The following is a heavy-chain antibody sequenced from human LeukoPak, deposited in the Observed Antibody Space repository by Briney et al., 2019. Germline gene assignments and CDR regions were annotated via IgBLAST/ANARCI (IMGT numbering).Heavy chain of an antibody. Sequence: WGSLRLSCEASGFTFSTYEMNWVRQAPGKGLEWVSYISISGSTLYYADSVKGRFTISRDNAKSSLYLQMNSLRAEDTAVYYCARDCYDSRGYYDDDFDIWGEGTMVSVSS. J-gene: IGHJ3*02. CDR3: ARDCYDSRGYYDDDFDI. CDR2: ISISGSTL. CDR1: GFTFSTYE. V-gene: IGHV3-48*03. D-gene: IGHD3-22*01.